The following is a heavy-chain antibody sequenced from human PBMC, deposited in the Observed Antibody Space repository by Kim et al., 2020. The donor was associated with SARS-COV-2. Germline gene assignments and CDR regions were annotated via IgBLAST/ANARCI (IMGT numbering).Heavy chain of an antibody. Sequence: YADAVNGRFTISSDNSKNTLYMQMNSLRAEDTAVYYFAKDLGTMTDAFDIWGQGTMVTVSS. D-gene: IGHD3-22*01. CDR3: AKDLGTMTDAFDI. J-gene: IGHJ3*02. V-gene: IGHV3-23*01.